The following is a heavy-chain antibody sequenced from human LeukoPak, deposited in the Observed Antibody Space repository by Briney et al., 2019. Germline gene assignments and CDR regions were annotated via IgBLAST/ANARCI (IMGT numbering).Heavy chain of an antibody. CDR1: GGSISRSSYY. D-gene: IGHD6-13*01. CDR3: ARDHYRIAAADWFDP. CDR2: IYYSGST. Sequence: SETLSLTCTVSGGSISRSSYYWGWIRQPPGKGLEWIGSIYYSGSTYYNPSLKSRVTISVDTSKNQFSLKLSSVTAADTAVYYCARDHYRIAAADWFDPWGQGTLVTVSS. V-gene: IGHV4-39*07. J-gene: IGHJ5*02.